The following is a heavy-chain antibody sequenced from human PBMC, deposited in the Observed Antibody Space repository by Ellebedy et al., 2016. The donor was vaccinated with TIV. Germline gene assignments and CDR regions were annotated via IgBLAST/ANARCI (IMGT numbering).Heavy chain of an antibody. J-gene: IGHJ4*02. CDR1: GASMNDYY. D-gene: IGHD2-15*01. CDR2: IYYGGIS. V-gene: IGHV4-59*01. Sequence: MPSETLSLTCTVSGASMNDYYWSWIRQSPGKGLEWVGYIYYGGISNYNLSLMSRVTISVDTSKNQFSLELRSVTAADTAVYFCARDPIWDGCSGGSCYFDLWGQGIPVIVSS. CDR3: ARDPIWDGCSGGSCYFDL.